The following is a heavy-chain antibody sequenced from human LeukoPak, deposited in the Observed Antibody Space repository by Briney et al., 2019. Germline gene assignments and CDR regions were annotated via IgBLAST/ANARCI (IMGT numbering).Heavy chain of an antibody. CDR2: IKQDRSEK. CDR3: ARDYPYYDILTGRPAYYFDY. V-gene: IGHV3-7*01. Sequence: GGSLRLSCAASGFTFTNYWMSWVRQAPGKGLELVANIKQDRSEKYYVDSVKGRFTISRDNAKNSLYLQMNSLRAEDTAVYYCARDYPYYDILTGRPAYYFDYWGQGTLVTVSS. D-gene: IGHD3-9*01. J-gene: IGHJ4*02. CDR1: GFTFTNYW.